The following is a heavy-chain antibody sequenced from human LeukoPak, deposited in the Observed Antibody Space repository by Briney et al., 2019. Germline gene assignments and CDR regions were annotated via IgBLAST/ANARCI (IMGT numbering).Heavy chain of an antibody. CDR3: ARDGGGRLDYYFDF. J-gene: IGHJ4*02. V-gene: IGHV4-39*07. CDR1: AGSISSSSFY. Sequence: SETLSLTCTVSAGSISSSSFYWGWIRQPPGKGLEWIGSIYYSGSTYYNPSLKSRVTISVDTSRNQFSLKLTSVTAADTALYFCARDGGGRLDYYFDFWGQGSLVTVSS. CDR2: IYYSGST. D-gene: IGHD3/OR15-3a*01.